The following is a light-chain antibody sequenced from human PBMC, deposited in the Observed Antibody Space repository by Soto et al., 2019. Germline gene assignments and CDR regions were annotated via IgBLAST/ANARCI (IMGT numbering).Light chain of an antibody. CDR3: TSYASGNTPFV. Sequence: QSALTQPASVSGSPGQSITISCTGTSSDIGGYKYVSWYQHHPGTAPKLMIYDVTNRPSGVSNRFSGSKSGNTASLTISGLQAEDEGDYYCTSYASGNTPFVFGGGTKLTVL. CDR2: DVT. J-gene: IGLJ2*01. CDR1: SSDIGGYKY. V-gene: IGLV2-14*03.